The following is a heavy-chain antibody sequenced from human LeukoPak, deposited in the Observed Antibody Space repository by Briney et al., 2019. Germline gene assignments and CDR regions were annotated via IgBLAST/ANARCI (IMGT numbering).Heavy chain of an antibody. CDR3: ARDPSLVVPAVDY. J-gene: IGHJ4*02. CDR2: INTDGSST. D-gene: IGHD2-2*01. V-gene: IGHV3-74*01. Sequence: GGSLRLSCAASGFTFSSYWMHWVRQAPGKGLVWVSRINTDGSSTSYADSVKGRFTISRDNAKNTLYLQMNSLRAEDTAVYYCARDPSLVVPAVDYWGQGTLVTVSS. CDR1: GFTFSSYW.